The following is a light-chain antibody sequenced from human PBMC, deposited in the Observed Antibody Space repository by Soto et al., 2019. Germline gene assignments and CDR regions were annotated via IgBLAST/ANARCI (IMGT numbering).Light chain of an antibody. CDR3: QQYDNLQVT. CDR1: QSVNSNY. V-gene: IGKV3-20*01. J-gene: IGKJ1*01. CDR2: DAS. Sequence: EIVLTQSPDTLSLSPGEGATLSCRASQSVNSNYLAWYQQKPGQAPTLLIYDASTRATGIPDRFSGSGSGTEFTLTISRLEPEDFAVYYCQQYDNLQVTFGQGTKVESK.